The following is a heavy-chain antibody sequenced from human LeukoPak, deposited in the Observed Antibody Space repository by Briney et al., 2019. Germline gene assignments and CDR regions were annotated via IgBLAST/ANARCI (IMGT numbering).Heavy chain of an antibody. CDR1: GFTFSSYW. J-gene: IGHJ4*02. CDR3: AAYDPQNYFDH. V-gene: IGHV3-23*01. D-gene: IGHD3-16*01. Sequence: GGSLRLSCAASGFTFSSYWMHWVRQAPGKGLEWVSTTRGRGGKTYYADSVKGRLTISRDESSNTLYLQMNSLKVEDTAVYYWAAYDPQNYFDHWGQGALVTVSS. CDR2: TRGRGGKT.